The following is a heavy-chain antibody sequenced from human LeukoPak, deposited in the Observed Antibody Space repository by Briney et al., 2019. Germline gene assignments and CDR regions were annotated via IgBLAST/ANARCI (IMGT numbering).Heavy chain of an antibody. V-gene: IGHV3-15*01. Sequence: PGGSLRLSCAASGFTFSNAWMSWVRQALGKGLEWVGRIHYKTNDETADYAAPVKGRFIISRDDSKDTVYLQMNNLKTEDTAVYYCTTDHRTIYGVVFPDYWGQGTLVTVSS. J-gene: IGHJ4*02. D-gene: IGHD3-3*01. CDR2: IHYKTNDETA. CDR1: GFTFSNAW. CDR3: TTDHRTIYGVVFPDY.